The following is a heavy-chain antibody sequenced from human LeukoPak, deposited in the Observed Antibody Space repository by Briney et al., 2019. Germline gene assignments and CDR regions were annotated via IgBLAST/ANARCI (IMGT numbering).Heavy chain of an antibody. Sequence: ASVKVSCKASAYTFTGYYIHWVRQAPGQGLECMGWINPNSGGTNYAQKLQGRVTMTTDTSTSTAYMELRSLRSDDTAVYYCARHGNWNYGSYWGQGTLVTVSS. V-gene: IGHV1-2*02. D-gene: IGHD1-7*01. CDR1: AYTFTGYY. J-gene: IGHJ4*02. CDR3: ARHGNWNYGSY. CDR2: INPNSGGT.